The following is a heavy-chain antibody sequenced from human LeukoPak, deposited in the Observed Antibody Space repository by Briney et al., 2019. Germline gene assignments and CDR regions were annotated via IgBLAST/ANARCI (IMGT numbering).Heavy chain of an antibody. V-gene: IGHV4-34*01. D-gene: IGHD3-10*01. CDR1: YGSFSGY. CDR2: IKHSGNT. J-gene: IGHJ5*02. CDR3: ASLFYASGRVNWFDP. Sequence: SETLSLTCTVFYGSFSGYWAWIRQPPGKGLEWIGCIKHSGNTFYNPSLKSRVTISVDTTKNQFSLNLNSVTAADTALYYCASLFYASGRVNWFDPWGQGTLVTVSS.